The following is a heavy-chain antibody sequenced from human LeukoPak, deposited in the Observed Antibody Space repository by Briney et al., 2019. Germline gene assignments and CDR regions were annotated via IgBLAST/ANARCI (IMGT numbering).Heavy chain of an antibody. Sequence: GGPQRLPCAASVLTLRRYAMSWARGAPGGGGEGGAPFGPSAGSTNYAASVKGRFTISRDDSKNTLYLEMISLRDEDTAVYYCARGSDYGDRSIWLYWGRGTLVTVSS. D-gene: IGHD4-17*01. CDR1: VLTLRRYA. CDR3: ARGSDYGDRSIWLY. CDR2: FGPSAGST. J-gene: IGHJ4*02. V-gene: IGHV3-23*01.